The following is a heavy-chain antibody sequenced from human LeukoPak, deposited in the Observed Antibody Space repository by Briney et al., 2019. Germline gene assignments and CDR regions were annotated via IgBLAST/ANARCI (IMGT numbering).Heavy chain of an antibody. V-gene: IGHV3-66*02. CDR1: GLTLSDYY. J-gene: IGHJ4*02. CDR2: IYSGGST. Sequence: GGSLRLSXAASGLTLSDYYMTWIRQAPGKGLEWVSVIYSGGSTYYADSVKGRFTISRDNSKNTLCLQMNSLRAEDTAVYYCARLWFGELFPRYWGQGTLVTVSS. CDR3: ARLWFGELFPRY. D-gene: IGHD3-10*01.